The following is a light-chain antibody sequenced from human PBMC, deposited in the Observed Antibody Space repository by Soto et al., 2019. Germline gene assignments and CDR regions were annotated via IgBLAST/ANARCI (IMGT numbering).Light chain of an antibody. CDR3: SSYTSSSTLVV. Sequence: QSALTQPASVSGSPGQSITISCTGTSSDVGGYNYVSWYQQHPGKAPKLMIYDVSNRPSGVSNRFSGSKSGNTASLTISGLQAYDEADYYCSSYTSSSTLVVFGGGTKLTVL. CDR2: DVS. V-gene: IGLV2-14*01. CDR1: SSDVGGYNY. J-gene: IGLJ2*01.